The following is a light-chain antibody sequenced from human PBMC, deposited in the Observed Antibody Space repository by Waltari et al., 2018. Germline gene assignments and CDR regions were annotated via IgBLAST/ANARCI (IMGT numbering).Light chain of an antibody. J-gene: IGLJ2*01. V-gene: IGLV3-25*03. Sequence: SYELTQPPSVSVSPGQTARITCSGDALAQQYAYWYQQKPGQAPMLLIYKDNERTSGIPERFSGSSSGTTVTLTISGVQAEDEADYYCQSEVNSRTYAILFGGGTKVTVL. CDR2: KDN. CDR1: ALAQQY. CDR3: QSEVNSRTYAIL.